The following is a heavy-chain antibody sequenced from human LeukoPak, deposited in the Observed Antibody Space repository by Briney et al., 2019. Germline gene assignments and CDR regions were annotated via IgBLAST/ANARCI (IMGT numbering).Heavy chain of an antibody. J-gene: IGHJ4*02. V-gene: IGHV3-21*01. CDR1: GFTVSSNY. CDR2: ISGSSAYI. CDR3: ARDFDWGSGL. D-gene: IGHD7-27*01. Sequence: GGSLRLSCAASGFTVSSNYMTWVRQAPGKGLEWVSSISGSSAYIYYADSVKGRFTISRDNAKNSLSLQMNSLRAEDTAVYYCARDFDWGSGLWGQGTLVTVSS.